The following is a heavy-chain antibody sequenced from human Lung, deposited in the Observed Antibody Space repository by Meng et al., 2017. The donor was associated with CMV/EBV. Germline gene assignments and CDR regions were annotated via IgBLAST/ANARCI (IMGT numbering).Heavy chain of an antibody. V-gene: IGHV4-4*02. J-gene: IGHJ4*02. Sequence: QVQLPESCPVLVKPSGTLSPTCGVSGVSISSNIRWTWVRQPPGKGLEWIGDIDDSGSTNYNPSLNSRISISLDKSKNHFSLKVNSVTAADTAVYYCARGKQDAWELLAYWGQGALVTVSS. D-gene: IGHD1-26*01. CDR2: IDDSGST. CDR3: ARGKQDAWELLAY. CDR1: GVSISSNIR.